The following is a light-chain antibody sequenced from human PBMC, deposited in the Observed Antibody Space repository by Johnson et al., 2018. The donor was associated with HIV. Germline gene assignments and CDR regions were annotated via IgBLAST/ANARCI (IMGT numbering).Light chain of an antibody. CDR2: DNN. CDR3: GTWDSRLMAYV. J-gene: IGLJ1*01. CDR1: SSNIGNNY. V-gene: IGLV1-51*01. Sequence: QSVLTQPPSVSAAPGQKVTISCSGSSSNIGNNYVSWYQQLPGTAPKLLIHDNNKRPSGIPDRFSGSKSGTSATLGLIDIHTGDEADYYRGTWDSRLMAYVFVTGTKVTVL.